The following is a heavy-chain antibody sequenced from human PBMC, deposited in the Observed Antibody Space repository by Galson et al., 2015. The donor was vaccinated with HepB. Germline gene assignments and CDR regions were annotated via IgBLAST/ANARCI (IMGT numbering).Heavy chain of an antibody. CDR1: GDSISSFY. CDR3: ARLDGTRAVDC. J-gene: IGHJ4*02. CDR2: IFYTGST. D-gene: IGHD1-1*01. V-gene: IGHV4-59*08. Sequence: SETLSLTCTVSGDSISSFYWSWIRQPPGKGLEWIGYIFYTGSTRYNPSLKSRVTISEDTSKKQFSLKLSSVTAADTAVYYCARLDGTRAVDCWGQGTLVTVSS.